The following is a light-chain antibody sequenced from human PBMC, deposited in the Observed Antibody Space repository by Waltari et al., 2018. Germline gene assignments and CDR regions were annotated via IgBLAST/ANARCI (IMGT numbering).Light chain of an antibody. Sequence: QSVLTQPPSVSGAPGQRVTISCTGGGSNSGAGYDGDWYRQLPGKAPELLIYGVNNRPSGVPDLFFGSLSGTSASLAISGLQAEGEADYYCQSYDTSLSVVFGGGTKLTV. CDR3: QSYDTSLSVV. CDR1: GSNSGAGYD. V-gene: IGLV1-40*01. CDR2: GVN. J-gene: IGLJ2*01.